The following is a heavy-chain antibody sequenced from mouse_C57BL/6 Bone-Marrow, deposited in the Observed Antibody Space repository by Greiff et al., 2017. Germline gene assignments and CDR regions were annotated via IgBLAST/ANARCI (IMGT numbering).Heavy chain of an antibody. D-gene: IGHD1-1*01. CDR3: ARHEDHYCYGSNGFAY. V-gene: IGHV1-62-2*01. CDR2: FYPGSGSI. J-gene: IGHJ3*01. Sequence: QVQLLQSGAELVKPGASVKLSCKASGYTFTEYTIHWVKQRSGQGLEWIGWFYPGSGSIKYNENFKDKATLTADKSSSTVYMELIILTSDDSAGYCCARHEDHYCYGSNGFAYWGQGTLVTVAA. CDR1: GYTFTEYT.